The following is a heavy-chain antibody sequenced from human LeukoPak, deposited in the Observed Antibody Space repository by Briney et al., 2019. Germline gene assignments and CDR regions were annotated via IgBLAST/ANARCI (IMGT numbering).Heavy chain of an antibody. CDR2: IQFDGSNK. Sequence: GGSLRLSCAASGFTFSSYGMHWVRQAPGKGLEWVAFIQFDGSNKYYADSVKGRFTISRDNSKNTLYLQMNSLRAEDTAVYYCASGKGQWNDYYMDVWGKGTTATVSS. CDR1: GFTFSSYG. J-gene: IGHJ6*03. V-gene: IGHV3-30*02. CDR3: ASGKGQWNDYYMDV. D-gene: IGHD1-1*01.